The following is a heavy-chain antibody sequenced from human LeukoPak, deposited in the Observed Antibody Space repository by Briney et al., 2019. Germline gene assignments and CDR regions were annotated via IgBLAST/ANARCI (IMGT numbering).Heavy chain of an antibody. D-gene: IGHD3-3*01. CDR1: GYTFIGYY. CDR3: ARGRYDFWSGYFPFDP. Sequence: ATVKVSCKASGYTFIGYYMHWVRPAPEQGLEWMGWINPNSGGTNYAQKFQGRVTMTRDTSISTAYMELSRLRSDDTAVYYCARGRYDFWSGYFPFDPWGQGTLVTVSS. J-gene: IGHJ5*02. V-gene: IGHV1-2*02. CDR2: INPNSGGT.